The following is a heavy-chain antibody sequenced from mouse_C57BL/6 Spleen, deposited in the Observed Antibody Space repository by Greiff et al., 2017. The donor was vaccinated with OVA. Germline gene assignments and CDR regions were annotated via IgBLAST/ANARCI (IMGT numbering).Heavy chain of an antibody. CDR1: GYAFSSSW. Sequence: QVQLQQSGPELVKPGASVKISCKASGYAFSSSWMNWVKQRPGKGLEWIGRIYPGDGYTNYNGKFKGKATLTADKSSSTAYMQLSSLTSEDSAVYFCARVGLRPIDYAMDYWGQGTSVTVSS. CDR2: IYPGDGYT. V-gene: IGHV1-82*01. CDR3: ARVGLRPIDYAMDY. J-gene: IGHJ4*01. D-gene: IGHD2-4*01.